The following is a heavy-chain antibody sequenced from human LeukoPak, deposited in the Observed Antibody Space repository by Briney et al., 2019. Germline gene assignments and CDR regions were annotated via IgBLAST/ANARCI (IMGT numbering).Heavy chain of an antibody. J-gene: IGHJ6*02. D-gene: IGHD2-15*01. CDR2: TYYRSKWYN. CDR1: GDSVSSNSAA. CDR3: ARARLGYCSGGSCYSAALAPPPGMDV. V-gene: IGHV6-1*01. Sequence: SQTLSLTCAISGDSVSSNSAAWNWIRQSPSRGLEWLGRTYYRSKWYNDYAVSVKSRITINPDTSKNQFSLQLNSVTPEDTAVYYCARARLGYCSGGSCYSAALAPPPGMDVWGQGTTVTVSS.